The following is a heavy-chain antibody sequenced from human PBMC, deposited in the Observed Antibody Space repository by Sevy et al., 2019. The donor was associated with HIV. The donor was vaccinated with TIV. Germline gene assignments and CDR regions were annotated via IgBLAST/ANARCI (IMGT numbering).Heavy chain of an antibody. D-gene: IGHD6-25*01. J-gene: IGHJ4*02. CDR2: ISSSSSYI. V-gene: IGHV3-21*01. CDR3: ARDPHSSGWPYYFDY. Sequence: GGSLRLSCAASGFTFSSYSMNWVRQAPGKGLEWVSTISSSSSYIYYADSVKGRFTISRDNAKNSLYLQMNSLRAEDTAVYYCARDPHSSGWPYYFDYWGQGTLVTVSS. CDR1: GFTFSSYS.